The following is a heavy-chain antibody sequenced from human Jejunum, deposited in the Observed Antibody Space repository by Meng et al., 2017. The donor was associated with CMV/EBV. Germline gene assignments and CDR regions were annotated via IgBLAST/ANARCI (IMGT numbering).Heavy chain of an antibody. CDR2: INPKNGDT. V-gene: IGHV1-2*02. Sequence: APGYIFTGYYMHWVQQTPGQGLEWMGWINPKNGDTEYAQKYQGRVTMTRDTSISTAYMELSRLTSDDTAVYYCARKNWNPDGLDIWGQGTMVTVSS. CDR1: GYIFTGYY. J-gene: IGHJ3*02. CDR3: ARKNWNPDGLDI. D-gene: IGHD1-1*01.